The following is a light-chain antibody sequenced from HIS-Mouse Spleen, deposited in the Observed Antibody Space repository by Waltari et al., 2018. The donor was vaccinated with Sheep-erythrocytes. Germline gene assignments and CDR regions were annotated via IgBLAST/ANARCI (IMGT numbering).Light chain of an antibody. CDR1: QGISSA. V-gene: IGKV1D-13*01. J-gene: IGKJ1*01. CDR3: QQFNNYPRT. Sequence: AIHLTQSPSSLSASVGDRVTITCRASQGISSALAWYQQKPGKAPKLLIYDASSLESGVPSRFSGSGSGTDFTLTISSLQPEYFATYYCQQFNNYPRTFGQGTKVEIK. CDR2: DAS.